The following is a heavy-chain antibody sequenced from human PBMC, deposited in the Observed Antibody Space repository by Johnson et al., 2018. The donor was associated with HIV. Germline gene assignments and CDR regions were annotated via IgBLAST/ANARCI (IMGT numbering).Heavy chain of an antibody. CDR3: ARDGTTGPSGDAFDI. Sequence: EQLVESGGGLVQPGGSLRLSCAASGFTFDDYGLSWVRQAPGKGLEWVSRINWNGGSAGYADSVKGRFTISRDTAKYSLYLQMNSLSAEDTALYYCARDGTTGPSGDAFDIWGQGTMVTVSS. J-gene: IGHJ3*02. V-gene: IGHV3-20*04. D-gene: IGHD4-17*01. CDR1: GFTFDDYG. CDR2: INWNGGSA.